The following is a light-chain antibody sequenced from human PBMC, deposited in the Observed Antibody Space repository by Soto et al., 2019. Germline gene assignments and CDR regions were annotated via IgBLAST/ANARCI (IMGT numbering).Light chain of an antibody. CDR1: QSVSSSY. CDR3: QHYGNSPPSVT. CDR2: GAS. Sequence: IVLTQSPGTLSLSPGERATLSCRASQSVSSSYFAWYQQKPCQAPRLLIYGASSRATGIPDRFSGSGSVTDFTRTISRLEPEDFAVYYCQHYGNSPPSVTFGPGTKVDIK. J-gene: IGKJ3*01. V-gene: IGKV3-20*01.